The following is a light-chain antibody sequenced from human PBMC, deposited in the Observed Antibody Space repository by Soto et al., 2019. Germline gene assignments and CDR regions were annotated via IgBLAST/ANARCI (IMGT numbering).Light chain of an antibody. CDR2: TTS. Sequence: DIQMTQFPSSVSASVGDRVTITCRASQDINNWLAWYQQKPGKAPKVLIYTTSNLQSGVPSRFSGSRSGTEFTLTINSLQPEDFATYYCQQANSFPLTFGGGTKVEIK. J-gene: IGKJ4*01. CDR3: QQANSFPLT. V-gene: IGKV1D-12*01. CDR1: QDINNW.